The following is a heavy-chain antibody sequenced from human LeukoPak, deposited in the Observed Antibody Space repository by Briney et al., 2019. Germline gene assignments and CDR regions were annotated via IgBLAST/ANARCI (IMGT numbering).Heavy chain of an antibody. Sequence: PSETLSLTCAVYGGSFSGYYWSWIRQPPGKGLEWIGEINHSGSTYYNPSLKSRVTISVDTSKNQFSLKLSSVTAADTAVYYCAREVLVEMATIFSGWFDPWGQGTLVTVSS. CDR3: AREVLVEMATIFSGWFDP. V-gene: IGHV4-34*01. CDR2: INHSGST. J-gene: IGHJ5*02. D-gene: IGHD5-24*01. CDR1: GGSFSGYY.